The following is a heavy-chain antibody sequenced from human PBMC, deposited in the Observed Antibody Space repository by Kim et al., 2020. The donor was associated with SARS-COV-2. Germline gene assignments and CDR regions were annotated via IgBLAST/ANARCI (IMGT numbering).Heavy chain of an antibody. J-gene: IGHJ6*02. Sequence: GESLKISCKCSGDSFTTYWIGWVRQMSGKGLEWMGIIYPGDSDTRYSPSFQGQVTISADKSIRTAYLKWSSLKASETAMYYCARLYCRGGSCYSGTTSLTLGYAGMYVWGPGTTVTVSS. CDR3: ARLYCRGGSCYSGTTSLTLGYAGMYV. CDR1: GDSFTTYW. CDR2: IYPGDSDT. D-gene: IGHD2-15*01. V-gene: IGHV5-51*01.